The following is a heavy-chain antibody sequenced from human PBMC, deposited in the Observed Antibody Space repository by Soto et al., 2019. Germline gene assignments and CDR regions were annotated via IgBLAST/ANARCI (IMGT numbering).Heavy chain of an antibody. CDR3: ARDRSMYYGMDV. CDR2: ISAYNGNT. D-gene: IGHD2-8*01. Sequence: QVQLVQSGGEVKKPGASVKVSCKATGYTFTSFGISWVRQAPGQGLEWMGWISAYNGNTNYAQKLQGRVTMTTDTSTSKAYMELRSLPSDDTAVYYCARDRSMYYGMDVWGQGTTVTVSS. CDR1: GYTFTSFG. J-gene: IGHJ6*02. V-gene: IGHV1-18*01.